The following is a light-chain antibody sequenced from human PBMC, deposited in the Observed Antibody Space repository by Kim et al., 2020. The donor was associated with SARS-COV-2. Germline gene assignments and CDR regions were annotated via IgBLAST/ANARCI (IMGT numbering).Light chain of an antibody. V-gene: IGKV3-11*01. Sequence: PGEKATLSCRASQSVSSLLAWYQQKPGQTPRLLIYDASNRATGIPARFSGSGSGTDFTLTISSLEPEDFAVYYCQHRGDWPPTFTFGPGTKVDIK. CDR2: DAS. CDR1: QSVSSL. J-gene: IGKJ3*01. CDR3: QHRGDWPPTFT.